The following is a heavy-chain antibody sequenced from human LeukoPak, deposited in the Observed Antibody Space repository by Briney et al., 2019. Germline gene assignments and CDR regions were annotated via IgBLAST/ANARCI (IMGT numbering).Heavy chain of an antibody. D-gene: IGHD7-27*01. V-gene: IGHV3-7*02. J-gene: IGHJ4*02. CDR1: GFTFSSYW. CDR3: GPLTEVFDY. Sequence: PGGSLRLSCAASGFTFSSYWMSWVRQAPGKGLEWVANIKQDGSEKYYVDSVKGRFTFSRDNAKNSLYLQMNSLRAEDTAVYYCGPLTEVFDYGGQGTLVTVSS. CDR2: IKQDGSEK.